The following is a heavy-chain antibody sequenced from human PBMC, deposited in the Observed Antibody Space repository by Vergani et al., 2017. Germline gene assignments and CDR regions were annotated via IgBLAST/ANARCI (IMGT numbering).Heavy chain of an antibody. V-gene: IGHV3-23*04. CDR3: VKEKIDLGSYFFDS. Sequence: EVQLVESGGGLVQPGGSLRLSCAASGFTFSHYAMNWVRQAPGKGLEWVSPISGDGGSTYYADSVKGRFSISRDNSKNTVFLQMHSLRAEDTAIYYCVKEKIDLGSYFFDSWGHGILVTVSS. J-gene: IGHJ4*01. CDR2: ISGDGGST. D-gene: IGHD2/OR15-2a*01. CDR1: GFTFSHYA.